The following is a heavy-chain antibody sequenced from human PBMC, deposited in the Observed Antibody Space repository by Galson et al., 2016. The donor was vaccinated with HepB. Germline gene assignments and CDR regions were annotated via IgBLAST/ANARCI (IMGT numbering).Heavy chain of an antibody. Sequence: SLRLSCAASGFTLSGYSMNWVRQAPGKGLEWVSSISSSSNYKYQADSLKGRFTISRDNAKNSLYLQMNSRRAEDTAVYYCARLDDYTSSYDQWGRGTLVTVSS. D-gene: IGHD5-24*01. J-gene: IGHJ4*02. CDR1: GFTLSGYS. CDR2: ISSSSNYK. CDR3: ARLDDYTSSYDQ. V-gene: IGHV3-21*01.